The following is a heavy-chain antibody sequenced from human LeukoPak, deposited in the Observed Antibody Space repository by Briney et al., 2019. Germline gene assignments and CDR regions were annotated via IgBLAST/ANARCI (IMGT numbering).Heavy chain of an antibody. D-gene: IGHD4-11*01. Sequence: TGGSLRLSCAASGFTFDDYTMHWVRQAPGKGLEWVSAISGSGGSTYDADSVKGRFTISRDNSKNTLYLQMNSLRAEDTAVYYCANNLGHSNYDQWGQGTLVTVSS. CDR3: ANNLGHSNYDQ. CDR1: GFTFDDYT. CDR2: ISGSGGST. V-gene: IGHV3-23*01. J-gene: IGHJ4*02.